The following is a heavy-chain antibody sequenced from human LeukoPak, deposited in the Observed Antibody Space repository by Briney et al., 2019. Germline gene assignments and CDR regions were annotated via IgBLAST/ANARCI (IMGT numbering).Heavy chain of an antibody. V-gene: IGHV3-30*18. D-gene: IGHD2-15*01. J-gene: IGHJ6*02. CDR2: ISYDGSNK. CDR1: GFTFSSYG. CDR3: AKEPYCSGGSCNLRYYYYGMDV. Sequence: PGRSLRLTCAASGFTFSSYGMHWVRPAPGKGLEWVAVISYDGSNKYYADSVKGRFTISRDNSKNTLYLQMNSLRAEDTAVYYCAKEPYCSGGSCNLRYYYYGMDVWGQGTTVTVSS.